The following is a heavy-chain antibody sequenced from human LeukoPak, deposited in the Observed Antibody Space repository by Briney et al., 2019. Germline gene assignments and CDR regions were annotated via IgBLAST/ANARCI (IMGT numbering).Heavy chain of an antibody. CDR1: GYTFTDYY. Sequence: ASVKVSCKASGYTFTDYYTHWVRQAPGQGLEWMGRINPNSGGTNYAQKFQGRVTMTRDTSISTAYMELSRLRSDDTAVYYCARDDSSGYYSGPWGQGTLVTVSS. V-gene: IGHV1-2*06. CDR2: INPNSGGT. J-gene: IGHJ5*02. D-gene: IGHD3-22*01. CDR3: ARDDSSGYYSGP.